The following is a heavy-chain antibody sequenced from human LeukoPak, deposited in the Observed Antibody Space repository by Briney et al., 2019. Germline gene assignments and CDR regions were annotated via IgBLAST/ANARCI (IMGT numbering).Heavy chain of an antibody. CDR2: IYSGGST. J-gene: IGHJ4*02. V-gene: IGHV3-53*01. CDR1: GFTVSSNY. CDR3: AREYYDSSNGGDY. D-gene: IGHD3-22*01. Sequence: PGGSLRLSCAASGFTVSSNYMSWVRQAPGKGLEWVSVIYSGGSTYYADSVKGRFTISRDNSKNTRYLQMNSLRAEDTAVYYCAREYYDSSNGGDYWGQGTLVTVSS.